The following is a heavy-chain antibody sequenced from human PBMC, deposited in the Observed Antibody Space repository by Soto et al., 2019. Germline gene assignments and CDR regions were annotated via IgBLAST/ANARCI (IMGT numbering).Heavy chain of an antibody. D-gene: IGHD2-21*02. CDR3: ASHPSDFWFDP. J-gene: IGHJ5*02. CDR2: IYYSGST. V-gene: IGHV4-39*01. CDR1: GGSISSSSYF. Sequence: QLQLQESGPGLVKPSETLSLTCTVSGGSISSSSYFWGWIRQPPGKGLEWIGSIYYSGSTYYNPSLNXRITLSXXTSKNQFSLKLSSVTAADTAVYYCASHPSDFWFDPWGQGTLVTVSS.